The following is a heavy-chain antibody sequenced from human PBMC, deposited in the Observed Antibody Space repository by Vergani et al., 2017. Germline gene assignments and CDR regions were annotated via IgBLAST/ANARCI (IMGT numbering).Heavy chain of an antibody. CDR2: IYYSGST. CDR3: ARVRQYDSSGYYYYYGMDV. CDR1: GGSISSGDYY. D-gene: IGHD3-22*01. Sequence: QVQLQESGPGLVKPSQTLSLTCTVSGGSISSGDYYWSWIRQPPGKGLEWIGYIYYSGSTYYNPSLKSRVTISVDTSKNQFSLKLSSVTAADTAVYYCARVRQYDSSGYYYYYGMDVWGQGTTVTVSS. J-gene: IGHJ6*02. V-gene: IGHV4-30-4*01.